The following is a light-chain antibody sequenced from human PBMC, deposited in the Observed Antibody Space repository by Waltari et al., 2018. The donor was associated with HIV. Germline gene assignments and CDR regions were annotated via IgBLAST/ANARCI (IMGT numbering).Light chain of an antibody. CDR1: QNINNY. CDR3: QQSYGTPRT. V-gene: IGKV1-39*01. J-gene: IGKJ1*01. CDR2: AAS. Sequence: DIQMTQSPSSLSASVGDRVTITCRASQNINNYLNWYQQKPGKAPKLLMYAASSLQSGVPSRFSGSGSGADFTLSISSLQPEDFATYYCQQSYGTPRTFGQGTKVEIK.